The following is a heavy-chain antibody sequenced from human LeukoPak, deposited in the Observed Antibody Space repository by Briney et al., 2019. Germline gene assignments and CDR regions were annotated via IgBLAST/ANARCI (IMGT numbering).Heavy chain of an antibody. CDR1: GGSISSYY. D-gene: IGHD2-21*01. CDR3: PKLDYSYSAIDY. J-gene: IGHJ4*02. Sequence: SETLSLTCTVSGGSISSYYWSWIRQPAGKGLEWIGRIYTSGSTNYNPSLKSRVTMSVDTSKNQFSLMLSSVTAADTAVYYCPKLDYSYSAIDYWGQGTLVTVSS. V-gene: IGHV4-4*07. CDR2: IYTSGST.